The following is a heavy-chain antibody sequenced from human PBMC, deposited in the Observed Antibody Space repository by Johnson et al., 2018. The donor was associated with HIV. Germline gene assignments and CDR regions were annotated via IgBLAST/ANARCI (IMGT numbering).Heavy chain of an antibody. J-gene: IGHJ3*02. CDR1: GFTFDDYA. Sequence: VQLVESGGGLVQPGRSLRLSCAASGFTFDDYAMHWVRQAPGKGLEWVSGISWNSGSIGYADSVKGRFTISRDNAKNSLYLQMDSLRAEDTAVYFCAREMVAAKDAFDIWGQGTMVTVSS. V-gene: IGHV3-9*01. CDR2: ISWNSGSI. D-gene: IGHD2-15*01. CDR3: AREMVAAKDAFDI.